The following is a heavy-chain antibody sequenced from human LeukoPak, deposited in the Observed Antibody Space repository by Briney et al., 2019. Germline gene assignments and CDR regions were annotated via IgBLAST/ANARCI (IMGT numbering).Heavy chain of an antibody. D-gene: IGHD1/OR15-1a*01. Sequence: GGSLRLSCAPSVFSSSSYEMKRVRPAPGKRLGWGFYIISSGSTIYYADSVKGRFTISRDNAKNSLYLQMNRLRAEDTSIYYCAMSICGDNCYNFRGYWGQGTQVTVSS. CDR1: VFSSSSYE. J-gene: IGHJ4*02. CDR3: AMSICGDNCYNFRGY. CDR2: IISSGSTI. V-gene: IGHV3-48*03.